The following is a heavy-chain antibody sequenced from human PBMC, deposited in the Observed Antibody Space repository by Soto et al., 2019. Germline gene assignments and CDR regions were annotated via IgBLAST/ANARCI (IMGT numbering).Heavy chain of an antibody. CDR1: GFTFSSYS. Sequence: GSLRLSCAASGFTFSSYSMNWVRQAPGKGLEWVSSISSSSSYIYYADSVKGRFTISRDNAKNSLYLQMNSLRAEDTAVYYCARMVYYGSGSYYNGPHFDYRGQGTLFTASS. V-gene: IGHV3-21*01. D-gene: IGHD3-10*01. J-gene: IGHJ4*02. CDR3: ARMVYYGSGSYYNGPHFDY. CDR2: ISSSSSYI.